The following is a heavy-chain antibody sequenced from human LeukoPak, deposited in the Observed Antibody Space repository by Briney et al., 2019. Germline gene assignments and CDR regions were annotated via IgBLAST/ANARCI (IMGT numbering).Heavy chain of an antibody. D-gene: IGHD4-17*01. V-gene: IGHV4-61*01. CDR3: ARVDAIDYSDYEANWFDP. CDR1: GGSISSSSYY. Sequence: SETLSLTCTVSGGSISSSSYYWRWIRQPPGKGLEWIGYIYYSGSTNYNPSLKSRVTISVDTSKNQFSLKLSSVTAADTAVYYCARVDAIDYSDYEANWFDPWGQGTLVTVSS. J-gene: IGHJ5*02. CDR2: IYYSGST.